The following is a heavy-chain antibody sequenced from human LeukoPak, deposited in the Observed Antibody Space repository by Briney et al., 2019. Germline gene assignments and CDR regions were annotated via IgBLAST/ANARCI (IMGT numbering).Heavy chain of an antibody. D-gene: IGHD3-3*01. J-gene: IGHJ4*02. Sequence: KPSETLSLTCTVSGGSISSSSYYWGWIRQPPGKRLEWIGSIYYSGSTYYNPSLKSRVTISVDTSKNQFSLKLSSVTAADTAVYYCARAATASFGVVIILDYWGQGTLVTVSS. CDR3: ARAATASFGVVIILDY. CDR1: GGSISSSSYY. V-gene: IGHV4-39*01. CDR2: IYYSGST.